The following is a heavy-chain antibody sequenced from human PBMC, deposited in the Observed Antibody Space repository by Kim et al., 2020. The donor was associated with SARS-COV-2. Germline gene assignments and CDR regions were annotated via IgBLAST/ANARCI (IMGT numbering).Heavy chain of an antibody. J-gene: IGHJ5*02. D-gene: IGHD3-10*01. V-gene: IGHV5-51*01. Sequence: RYSPSFQGQVTISADKSISTAYLQWSSLKASDTAMYYCARSVWFGGGFDPWGQGTLVTVSS. CDR3: ARSVWFGGGFDP.